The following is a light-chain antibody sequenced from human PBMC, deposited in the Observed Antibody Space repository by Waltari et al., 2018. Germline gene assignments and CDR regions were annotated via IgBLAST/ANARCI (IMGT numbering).Light chain of an antibody. CDR1: GSNIGART. Sequence: QSVRTQSPSTSGPPGQTVTIFCSGSGSNIGARTVTWYQQLPGTAPKLLIYSNNQRPSGVPDRFSGSKSGSSASLAISRLQSEDEADYYCAAWDDTLNGVLFGGGTKLTVL. V-gene: IGLV1-44*01. CDR2: SNN. J-gene: IGLJ2*01. CDR3: AAWDDTLNGVL.